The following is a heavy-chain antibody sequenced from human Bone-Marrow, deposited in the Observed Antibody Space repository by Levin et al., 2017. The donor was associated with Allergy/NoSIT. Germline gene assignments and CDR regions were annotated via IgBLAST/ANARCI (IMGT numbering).Heavy chain of an antibody. D-gene: IGHD3-16*02. CDR2: IYPGDSNT. Sequence: KVSCKGSGYSFSSYWIGWVRQMPGKGLEWMGIIYPGDSNTRYSPSFQGRVTISADKSISTAYLQWNSLKASDTARYYCARPRVINTWHAEYFNHWGQGTLVTVSS. CDR1: GYSFSSYW. J-gene: IGHJ1*01. CDR3: ARPRVINTWHAEYFNH. V-gene: IGHV5-51*01.